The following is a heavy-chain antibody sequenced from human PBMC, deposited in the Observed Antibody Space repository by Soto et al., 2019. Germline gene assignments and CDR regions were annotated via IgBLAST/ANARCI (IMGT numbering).Heavy chain of an antibody. Sequence: QVQLVESGGDVVQPGRSLRLSCAASGFTFSSYGMHWVRQAPGKGLEWVAVIWYDGSNKYYADSVKGRFTISRDNSKNTLYLQMNSLRAEDTAVYYCARAGDSGSYFQHWGQGTLVTVSS. CDR2: IWYDGSNK. J-gene: IGHJ1*01. CDR1: GFTFSSYG. CDR3: ARAGDSGSYFQH. D-gene: IGHD1-26*01. V-gene: IGHV3-33*01.